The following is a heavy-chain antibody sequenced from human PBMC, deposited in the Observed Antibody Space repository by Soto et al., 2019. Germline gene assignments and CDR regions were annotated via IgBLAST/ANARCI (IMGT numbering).Heavy chain of an antibody. Sequence: SETLSLTCTFSGFSISSYYLILIRQPPGKGLEWIGYIYYSGSTNYNPSLKSRVTISVDTSKNQFSLKLSSVTAADTAVYYCARVEPRITIFGVVITPPQNWFDPWGQGTLVTVSS. CDR1: GFSISSYY. J-gene: IGHJ5*02. CDR2: IYYSGST. D-gene: IGHD3-3*01. V-gene: IGHV4-59*01. CDR3: ARVEPRITIFGVVITPPQNWFDP.